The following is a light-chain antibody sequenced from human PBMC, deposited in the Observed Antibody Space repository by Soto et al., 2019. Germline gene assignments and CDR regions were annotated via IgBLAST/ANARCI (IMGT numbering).Light chain of an antibody. J-gene: IGKJ2*01. Sequence: DSPMTQAPSTLSASVGDRVTCTCRASQSISSWLAWYQQKPGKVPKLLIYDASTLKSWVPSRFSGSGVGTQCTLTISSLQPEDFATYYCQQYKSYPYTFSQGNKLEIK. CDR1: QSISSW. V-gene: IGKV1-5*01. CDR3: QQYKSYPYT. CDR2: DAS.